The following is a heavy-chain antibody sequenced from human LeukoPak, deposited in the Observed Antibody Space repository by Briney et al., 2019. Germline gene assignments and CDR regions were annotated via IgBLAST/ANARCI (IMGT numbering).Heavy chain of an antibody. CDR2: IYYSGST. CDR1: GGSISSSSYY. D-gene: IGHD3-10*01. Sequence: SETLSLTCTVSGGSISSSSYYWGWIRQPPGKGLEWIGSIYYSGSTYYNPSLKSRVTISVDTSKNQFSLKLSSVTAAETAVYYCARRMVRGVIRYWGQGTLVTVSS. V-gene: IGHV4-39*07. CDR3: ARRMVRGVIRY. J-gene: IGHJ4*02.